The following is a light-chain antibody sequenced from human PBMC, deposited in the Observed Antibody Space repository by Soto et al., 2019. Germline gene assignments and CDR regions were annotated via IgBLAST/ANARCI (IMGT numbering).Light chain of an antibody. CDR3: QQYNNWLT. V-gene: IGKV3-15*01. Sequence: ELVMTQFPPPLSVSPGERATLSCRASQAVSSNLAWYKQKPGRAPRLLIYGASTRATGIPARFSGSGSGTEFTLTISSLQSEDFAVYYCQQYNNWLTFGQGTKLEIK. J-gene: IGKJ2*01. CDR1: QAVSSN. CDR2: GAS.